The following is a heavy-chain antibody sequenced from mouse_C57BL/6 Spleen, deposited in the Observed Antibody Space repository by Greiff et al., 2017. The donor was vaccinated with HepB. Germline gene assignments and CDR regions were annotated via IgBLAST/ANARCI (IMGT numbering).Heavy chain of an antibody. CDR2: ISYDGSN. J-gene: IGHJ3*01. Sequence: EVKLVESGPGLVKPSQSLSLTCSVTGYSITSGYYWNWIRQFPGNKLEWMGYISYDGSNNYNPSLKNRISITRDTSKNTFFLKLNSVTTEDTATYYCAREDDFSWFAYWGQGTLVTVSA. V-gene: IGHV3-6*01. CDR1: GYSITSGYY. CDR3: AREDDFSWFAY. D-gene: IGHD2-4*01.